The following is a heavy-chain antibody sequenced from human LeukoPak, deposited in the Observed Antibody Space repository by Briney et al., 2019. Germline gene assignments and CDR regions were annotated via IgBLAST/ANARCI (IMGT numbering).Heavy chain of an antibody. CDR2: ISGGGGNT. D-gene: IGHD6-13*01. Sequence: PGGSLRLSCAASGFTFSNYVMNWVSQAPGKGLEWVSSISGGGGNTFYADSTKGRFTISRDNSKKTLYLQMKSLSAEDTAVYYCAKGGPSSTYFDYWGQGTLVTVSS. CDR1: GFTFSNYV. V-gene: IGHV3-23*01. CDR3: AKGGPSSTYFDY. J-gene: IGHJ4*02.